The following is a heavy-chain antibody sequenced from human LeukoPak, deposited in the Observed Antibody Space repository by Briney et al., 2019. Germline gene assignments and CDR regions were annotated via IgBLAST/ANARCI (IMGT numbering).Heavy chain of an antibody. Sequence: ASVKVSCKASGGTFSSYAISWVRQAPGQGLEWMGRIIPILGIANYAQKFQGRVTITADKSTSTAYMELSSLRSEDTAVYYCAAEGYDYGDSLLGYYGMDVWGQGTTVTVSS. D-gene: IGHD4-17*01. CDR3: AAEGYDYGDSLLGYYGMDV. J-gene: IGHJ6*02. CDR2: IIPILGIA. CDR1: GGTFSSYA. V-gene: IGHV1-69*04.